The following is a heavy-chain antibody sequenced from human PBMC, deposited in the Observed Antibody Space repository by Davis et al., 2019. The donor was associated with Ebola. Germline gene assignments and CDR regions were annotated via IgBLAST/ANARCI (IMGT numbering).Heavy chain of an antibody. J-gene: IGHJ4*02. D-gene: IGHD2-15*01. CDR2: ISGSGGST. CDR1: GFTFSSYA. V-gene: IGHV3-23*01. Sequence: GESLKISCAASGFTFSSYAMSWVRQAPGKGLEWVSAISGSGGSTYYADSVKGRFTISRDNSKNTLYLQMNSLRAEDTAVYYCAKDLLGYCSGGSCYEGYWGQGTLVTVSS. CDR3: AKDLLGYCSGGSCYEGY.